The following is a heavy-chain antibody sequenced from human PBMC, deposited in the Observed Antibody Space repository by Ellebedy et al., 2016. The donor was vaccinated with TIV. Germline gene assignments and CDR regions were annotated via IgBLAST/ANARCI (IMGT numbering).Heavy chain of an antibody. CDR3: ARDQWLGRAYYFDS. J-gene: IGHJ4*02. Sequence: GGSLRLSCATSGFTFSNYWMTWVSQAPGKGLEWVANIKQDGSEKYYVDSVKGRFSISRDNAKSSLYLQMNSLTDEDTAVYYCARDQWLGRAYYFDSWGQGTLVTVSS. D-gene: IGHD6-19*01. CDR1: GFTFSNYW. CDR2: IKQDGSEK. V-gene: IGHV3-7*01.